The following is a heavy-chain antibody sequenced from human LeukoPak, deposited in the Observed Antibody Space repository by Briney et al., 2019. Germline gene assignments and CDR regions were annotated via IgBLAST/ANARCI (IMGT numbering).Heavy chain of an antibody. CDR2: INPNSGGT. D-gene: IGHD2-15*01. J-gene: IGHJ3*02. V-gene: IGHV1-2*02. CDR1: GYTFTGYY. Sequence: ASVKVSCKASGYTFTGYYMHWVRQAPGQGLEWMGWINPNSGGTNYAQKFQGRVTMTRDTSTSTVYMELSSLRSEDTAVYYCARDLRGWFDAFDIWGQGTMVTVSS. CDR3: ARDLRGWFDAFDI.